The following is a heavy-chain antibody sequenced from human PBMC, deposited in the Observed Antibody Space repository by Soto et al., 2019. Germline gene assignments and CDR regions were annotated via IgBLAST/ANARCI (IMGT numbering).Heavy chain of an antibody. CDR1: GFSLSTSGVG. CDR2: FYWDDDK. Sequence: QITLKESGPTLVKPTQTLTLTCTFSGFSLSTSGVGVGWIRQPPGKALECLGLFYWDDDKSYSPSLKTRLTIIKDTSKRQVVLTMTNMDPVDTATYYCAHRFHYCSGRTCAYYFDYWGQGTLVTVSS. D-gene: IGHD2-15*01. J-gene: IGHJ4*02. CDR3: AHRFHYCSGRTCAYYFDY. V-gene: IGHV2-5*02.